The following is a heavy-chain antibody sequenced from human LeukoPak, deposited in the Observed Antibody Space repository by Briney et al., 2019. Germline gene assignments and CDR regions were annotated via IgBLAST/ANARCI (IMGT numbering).Heavy chain of an antibody. J-gene: IGHJ5*02. CDR3: ARDIGGGRGSIAARHSYNWFDP. CDR1: GGTFSSYA. V-gene: IGHV1-69*05. CDR2: IIPIFGTA. Sequence: SVKVSCKASGGTFSSYAISWVRQAPGQGLEWMGGIIPIFGTANYAQKFQGRVTITTDESTSTAYMELSSLRSEDTAVYYCARDIGGGRGSIAARHSYNWFDPWGQGTLSASPQ. D-gene: IGHD6-6*01.